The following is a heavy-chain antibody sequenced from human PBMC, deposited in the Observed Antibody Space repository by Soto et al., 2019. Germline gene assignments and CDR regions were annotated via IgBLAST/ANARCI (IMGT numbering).Heavy chain of an antibody. CDR1: GGTFGNSA. CDR2: IIPVFGTV. Sequence: QVKLVQSGAEVKKPGSSVKVSCKASGGTFGNSAISWVRQDPGQGLEWMGGIIPVFGTVNYAQKFEGRVTITADESTSTGFMEMSRLTSEDTAVYYCAKVMAAAGYDSWGQETLVTVSS. J-gene: IGHJ4*02. D-gene: IGHD3-16*01. CDR3: AKVMAAAGYDS. V-gene: IGHV1-69*01.